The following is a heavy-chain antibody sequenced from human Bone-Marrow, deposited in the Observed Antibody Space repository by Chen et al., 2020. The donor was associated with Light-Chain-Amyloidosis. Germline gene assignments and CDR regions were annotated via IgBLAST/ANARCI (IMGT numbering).Heavy chain of an antibody. J-gene: IGHJ3*02. D-gene: IGHD3-10*01. CDR2: IWYYGSNK. V-gene: IGHV3-33*01. CDR1: GFTFRSYG. Sequence: QVQLVESGGGVVQPGRSLRLSCAASGFTFRSYGMHWVRQAPGKGLEWVAVIWYYGSNKYYADSVKGRFTISRDNSKNTMYLQRNSLRAEDTAVYYCAGSPAGHDAFDIWGQGTMVTVSS. CDR3: AGSPAGHDAFDI.